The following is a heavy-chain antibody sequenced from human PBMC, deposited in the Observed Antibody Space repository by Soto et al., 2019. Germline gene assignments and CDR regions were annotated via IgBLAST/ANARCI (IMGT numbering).Heavy chain of an antibody. CDR2: IRSDGHDT. Sequence: EVQLLESGGGLVQPGRSLRLSCAASGFTISGYWMHWVRQAPGEGLVWVSRIRSDGHDTTYADSAKGRFTVSRDNAKNTLYLQMYSLRAEDTAVYYCVRGGQFYSVPLDYWGQGTLVTVSS. D-gene: IGHD4-4*01. CDR1: GFTISGYW. V-gene: IGHV3-74*02. J-gene: IGHJ4*02. CDR3: VRGGQFYSVPLDY.